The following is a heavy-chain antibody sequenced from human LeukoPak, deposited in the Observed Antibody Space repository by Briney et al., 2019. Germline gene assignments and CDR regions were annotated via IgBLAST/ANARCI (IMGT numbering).Heavy chain of an antibody. D-gene: IGHD3-10*01. J-gene: IGHJ6*03. Sequence: SETLSLTCSASGCSISSGSYCWSWIRQPAGKGLEWIGHIYTSGNTNYNPSLKSRVTISVDTSKNQFSLKLSSVTAADTAVYYCARDPGTLLRGSRRGYDGIYYYMDVWGKGTTVTISS. CDR2: IYTSGNT. CDR1: GCSISSGSYC. CDR3: ARDPGTLLRGSRRGYDGIYYYMDV. V-gene: IGHV4-61*09.